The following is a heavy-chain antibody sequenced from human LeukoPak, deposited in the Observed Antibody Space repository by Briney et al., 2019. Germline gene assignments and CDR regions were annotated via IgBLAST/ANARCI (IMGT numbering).Heavy chain of an antibody. CDR2: ISGYNGNT. V-gene: IGHV1-18*01. D-gene: IGHD5-12*01. CDR1: GYAFSSYG. Sequence: ASVKVSCKAYGYAFSSYGISWVRQAPGQGLEWMGGISGYNGNTNYARKFQDRVTMTADTSTSTAYMELRSLRPDDTAVYYCARVPPRGYSGYDSDSWGQGTRVTVSS. J-gene: IGHJ4*02. CDR3: ARVPPRGYSGYDSDS.